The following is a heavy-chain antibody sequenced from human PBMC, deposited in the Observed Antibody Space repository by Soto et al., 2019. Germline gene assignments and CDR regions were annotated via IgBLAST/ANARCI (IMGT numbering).Heavy chain of an antibody. Sequence: QVELLQSGAEVRKPGASVKVSCKASGHTFTGNDMHWVRQAPGQGLEWMGIINPDGDVTTYAHKFRGRVTLTRELSTSTSYMELSSLPSEDTAVYYCASKFSRGSVPYFDTWGQGNLVTVSS. J-gene: IGHJ4*02. CDR3: ASKFSRGSVPYFDT. V-gene: IGHV1-46*01. D-gene: IGHD1-26*01. CDR2: INPDGDVT. CDR1: GHTFTGND.